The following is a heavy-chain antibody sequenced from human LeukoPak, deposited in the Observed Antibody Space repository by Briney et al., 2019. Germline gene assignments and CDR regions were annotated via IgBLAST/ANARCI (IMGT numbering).Heavy chain of an antibody. D-gene: IGHD6-13*01. CDR2: ITYSGGNT. Sequence: PGGTLKLSCAASGFTFTSYGMSWFRQAPGKGLEWVSSITYSGGNTYYADSVKGRFTISRDKSKSTLYLQMNSLRAEDTAVYYCAREEIYSRDVYWGQGTLVTVSS. CDR1: GFTFTSYG. J-gene: IGHJ4*02. V-gene: IGHV3-23*01. CDR3: AREEIYSRDVY.